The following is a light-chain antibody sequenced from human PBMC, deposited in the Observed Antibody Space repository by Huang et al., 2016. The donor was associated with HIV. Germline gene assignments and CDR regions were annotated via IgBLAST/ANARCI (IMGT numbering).Light chain of an antibody. Sequence: ETEMTQFPATLSVSPGESATLSCRASQSVSPNLAWYQQKPGQAPRLLIYAASTRAPGVPGRFGGSGSGTGFTLTISSLQSEDFAIYYCLQYNTWPKTFGQGTRVDFK. CDR2: AAS. J-gene: IGKJ1*01. V-gene: IGKV3-15*01. CDR3: LQYNTWPKT. CDR1: QSVSPN.